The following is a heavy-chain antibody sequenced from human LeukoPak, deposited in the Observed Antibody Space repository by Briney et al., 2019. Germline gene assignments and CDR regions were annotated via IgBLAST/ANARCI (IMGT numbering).Heavy chain of an antibody. CDR1: GFILGGYS. CDR3: ARVAHDSSGYNYGQGALDH. V-gene: IGHV3-48*01. J-gene: IGHJ4*02. CDR2: ITSSSSSI. D-gene: IGHD3-22*01. Sequence: SGGSLRLSCVASGFILGGYSMNWVRQAPGKGLEWVSFITSSSSSIYYADSAKGRFTISRDNSKNTLFLQMNSLRAEDTAVYYCARVAHDSSGYNYGQGALDHWGQGALVTVTS.